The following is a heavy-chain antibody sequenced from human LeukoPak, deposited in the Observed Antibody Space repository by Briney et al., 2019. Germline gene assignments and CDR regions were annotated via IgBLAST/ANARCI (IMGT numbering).Heavy chain of an antibody. CDR1: GVSMSGYC. Sequence: SESLSLTCSVSGVSMSGYCWSWIRQFAGKGLEWIGRNYSSVSINYSTTLKSRVTMSIDMSKNRFYLSLTSVTAADTAIYYCARDRSAAYYRDYFDYWGQGALVTVSS. CDR2: NYSSVSI. J-gene: IGHJ4*02. CDR3: ARDRSAAYYRDYFDY. V-gene: IGHV4-4*07. D-gene: IGHD3-22*01.